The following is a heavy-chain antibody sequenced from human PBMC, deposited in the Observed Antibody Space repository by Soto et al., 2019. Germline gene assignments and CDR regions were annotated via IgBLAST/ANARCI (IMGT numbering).Heavy chain of an antibody. D-gene: IGHD2-15*01. Sequence: AVKVSCKASGSGFISSGIQWVRQAHGQRLEWIGWIVVASGQTNYAQNFRGRVAITRDTSTATAYIELTGLTSEDTAVYFCSADRPDIGVGWWVWGQGTTVTVSS. J-gene: IGHJ6*02. CDR1: GSGFISSG. V-gene: IGHV1-58*02. CDR3: SADRPDIGVGWWV. CDR2: IVVASGQT.